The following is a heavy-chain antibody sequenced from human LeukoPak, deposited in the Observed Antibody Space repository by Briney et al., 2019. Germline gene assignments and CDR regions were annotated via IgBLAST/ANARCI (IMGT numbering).Heavy chain of an antibody. V-gene: IGHV3-49*04. CDR3: VKGRTRADS. Sequence: GESLRLSCAASGFTFSSYGMSWVRQAPGKGLEWVGFIRSKGSGGTIEYAASVKGRFTLSRDDSKSIVSLQMNSLQSEDTAVYYCVKGRTRADSWGQGTLVTVSS. CDR2: IRSKGSGGTI. J-gene: IGHJ4*02. D-gene: IGHD3-3*01. CDR1: GFTFSSYG.